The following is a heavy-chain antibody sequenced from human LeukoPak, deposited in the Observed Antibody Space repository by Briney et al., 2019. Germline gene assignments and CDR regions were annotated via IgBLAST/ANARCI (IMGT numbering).Heavy chain of an antibody. V-gene: IGHV4-4*09. D-gene: IGHD2-2*02. Sequence: SETLSLTCTVSGGSISSYYWSWIRQPPGKGLEWIGYIYTSGSTNYNPSLKGRVTISVDTSKNQFSLKLSSVTAADTAVYYCARRYCSSTSCYTGGFDYWGQGTLVTVSS. CDR1: GGSISSYY. J-gene: IGHJ4*02. CDR2: IYTSGST. CDR3: ARRYCSSTSCYTGGFDY.